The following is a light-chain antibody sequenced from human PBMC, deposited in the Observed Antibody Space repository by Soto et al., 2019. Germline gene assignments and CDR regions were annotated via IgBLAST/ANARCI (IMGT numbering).Light chain of an antibody. Sequence: DIQMTQSPSTLSASVGDRVTITCRASQSISSWLAWYQQKPGKAPKLLIYKASSLESGFPSRFSGSGSGTEFTLNISSLQPDDFATYYCQQYNSYSGFTFGPGTKVDIK. V-gene: IGKV1-5*03. J-gene: IGKJ3*01. CDR3: QQYNSYSGFT. CDR1: QSISSW. CDR2: KAS.